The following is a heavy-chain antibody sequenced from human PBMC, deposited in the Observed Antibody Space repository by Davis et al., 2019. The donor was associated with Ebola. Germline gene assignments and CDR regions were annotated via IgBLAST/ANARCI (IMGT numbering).Heavy chain of an antibody. J-gene: IGHJ6*04. CDR2: TYYSSKWHN. Sequence: HSQTLSLTCAISGDSVSGGSGGWNWIRQSPSRGLEWLGRTYYSSKWHNDYALSVKSRITINPDTSKNQFSLQLNSVTPEDTAVYYCARGWLRSGLDVWGKGAAVIVSS. CDR1: GDSVSGGSGG. D-gene: IGHD5-12*01. V-gene: IGHV6-1*01. CDR3: ARGWLRSGLDV.